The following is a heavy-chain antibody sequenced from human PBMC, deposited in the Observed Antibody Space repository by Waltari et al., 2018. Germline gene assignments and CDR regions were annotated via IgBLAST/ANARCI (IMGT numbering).Heavy chain of an antibody. V-gene: IGHV3-7*01. D-gene: IGHD2-15*01. J-gene: IGHJ2*01. CDR1: GFDFSSYW. Sequence: EVQLVESGGGLVQPGGSLRLSCAVSGFDFSSYWMSWVRKVPGKGLEWVANIKQDGSEIYYVDSMKGRFTISRDNAKNSLYLQMNSLRAEDTAMYYCARDGEYCSGDKCYSYWYFDLWGRGTLVTVSS. CDR3: ARDGEYCSGDKCYSYWYFDL. CDR2: IKQDGSEI.